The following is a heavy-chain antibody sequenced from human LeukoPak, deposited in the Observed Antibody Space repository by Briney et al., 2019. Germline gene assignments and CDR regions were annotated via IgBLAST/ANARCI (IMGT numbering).Heavy chain of an antibody. CDR3: ARGHDLSGLMYGMDV. D-gene: IGHD5-12*01. V-gene: IGHV3-33*08. CDR2: IWYDGSNK. J-gene: IGHJ6*02. Sequence: PGRSLRLSCAASGFTFSSYAMHWVRQAPGKGLEWVAVIWYDGSNKYYADSVKGRFTISRDNSKNTLYLQMNSLRAEDTAVYYCARGHDLSGLMYGMDVWGQGTTVTVSS. CDR1: GFTFSSYA.